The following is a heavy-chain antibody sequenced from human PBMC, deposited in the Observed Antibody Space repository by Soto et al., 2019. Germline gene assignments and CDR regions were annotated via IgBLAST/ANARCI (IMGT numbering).Heavy chain of an antibody. CDR2: ISGNNVYL. D-gene: IGHD2-15*01. CDR3: ARDRCTGGSCYRTYAFDM. J-gene: IGHJ3*02. Sequence: EAQLVESGGGLVKPGGSLRVSCAASGFNLGTYTMNWVRQAPGKGLEGVSSISGNNVYLYYADSVKGRFTISRDNAKNSLTLQMNRLRAEDTAVYYCARDRCTGGSCYRTYAFDMWGQGTLVTVSS. V-gene: IGHV3-21*01. CDR1: GFNLGTYT.